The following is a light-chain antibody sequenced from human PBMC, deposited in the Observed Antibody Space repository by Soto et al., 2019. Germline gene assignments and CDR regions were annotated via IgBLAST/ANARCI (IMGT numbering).Light chain of an antibody. CDR3: QQSSNWPPIN. Sequence: EIVLAQSPVTLALPSGEVATRSCRASQIVSSSYLAWYQQKPGQAPRLLIYDASNRATGIPARFSGSGSGTDFTLTISSLEPEDFAVYYCQQSSNWPPINFGQGTRLEIK. V-gene: IGKV3D-20*02. CDR1: QIVSSSY. J-gene: IGKJ5*01. CDR2: DAS.